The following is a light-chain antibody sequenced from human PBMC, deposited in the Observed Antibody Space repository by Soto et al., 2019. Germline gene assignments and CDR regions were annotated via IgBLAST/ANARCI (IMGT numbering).Light chain of an antibody. J-gene: IGLJ2*01. V-gene: IGLV1-47*01. Sequence: QSVLTQPPSASWTPVQRVTISCSGSSSNIESNFVYWYQQFPGTAPRLLIYRNNHRHSGVPDRFSDSKYGASASLAISALRSEDEADYYCTVWDDSLRGRLFGGRTQVTVL. CDR3: TVWDDSLRGRL. CDR1: SSNIESNF. CDR2: RNN.